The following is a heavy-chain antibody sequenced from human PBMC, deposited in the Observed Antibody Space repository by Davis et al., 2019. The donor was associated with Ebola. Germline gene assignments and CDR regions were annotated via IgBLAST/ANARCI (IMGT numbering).Heavy chain of an antibody. CDR1: EFTFRSYW. CDR3: ARDVGGRAGY. V-gene: IGHV3-74*01. J-gene: IGHJ4*02. CDR2: IDTDGRTT. Sequence: PGGSLRLSCVGSEFTFRSYWFHWVRQAPGKGLEWVSRIDTDGRTTNYADSVRGRFTISRDNAKNTLFLQMNSLRADDTAVYYCARDVGGRAGYWGQGTLVTVSS.